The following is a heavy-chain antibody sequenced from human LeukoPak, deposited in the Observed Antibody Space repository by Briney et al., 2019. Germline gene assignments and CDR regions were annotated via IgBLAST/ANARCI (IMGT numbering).Heavy chain of an antibody. CDR1: GVTLRSYA. D-gene: IGHD4-17*01. J-gene: IGHJ4*02. CDR3: ARGGYGDYVSVLD. CDR2: ISYDGRNK. V-gene: IGHV3-30*04. Sequence: PGGSPRLSCAASGVTLRSYAMHRVGQAPGPGLEGGAVISYDGRNKYYADSVKGRFTISRDNSKHTLYLQMTSLRAEDPAVYYCARGGYGDYVSVLDWGQGTLVTVSS.